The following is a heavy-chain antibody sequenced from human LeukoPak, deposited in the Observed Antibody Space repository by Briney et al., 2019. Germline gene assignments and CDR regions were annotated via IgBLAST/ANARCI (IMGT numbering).Heavy chain of an antibody. Sequence: SETLSLTCTVSGGSISSHYWSWIRQPPGKGLEWIGYIYYSGSTNYNPSLKSRVTISVDTSKNQFSLKLSSVTAADTAVYYCAREGYYDSSGYYPRTFDIWGQGTMVTVSS. V-gene: IGHV4-59*11. CDR3: AREGYYDSSGYYPRTFDI. CDR2: IYYSGST. J-gene: IGHJ3*02. D-gene: IGHD3-22*01. CDR1: GGSISSHY.